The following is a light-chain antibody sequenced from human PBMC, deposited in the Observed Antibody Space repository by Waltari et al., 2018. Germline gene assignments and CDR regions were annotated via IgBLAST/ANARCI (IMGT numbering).Light chain of an antibody. CDR2: WAS. CDR1: QSVLYSSNNKSY. Sequence: DIVMTQSPDSLAVSLGERATINCQSSQSVLYSSNNKSYLAWYQHKPGQPPKLLIYWASTRESGVPDRFSGSGSGTDFTLTISRLQAEDVAVYYCQQYYSTPWMFGQGTKVEI. CDR3: QQYYSTPWM. V-gene: IGKV4-1*01. J-gene: IGKJ1*01.